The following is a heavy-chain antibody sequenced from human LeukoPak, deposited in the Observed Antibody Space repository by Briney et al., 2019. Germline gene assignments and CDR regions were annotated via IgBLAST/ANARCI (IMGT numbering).Heavy chain of an antibody. CDR3: ARDYYSYSRGSWAFDI. CDR2: IDQDGSEK. D-gene: IGHD3-22*01. CDR1: AFTFSSYW. V-gene: IGHV3-7*03. J-gene: IGHJ3*02. Sequence: PGGSLRLSCAASAFTFSSYWMSWVRQAPGNGLEWVANIDQDGSEKYNVESMKGRITISRDTAKNSLYPQMNSLRAEDTAVYYCARDYYSYSRGSWAFDIWGQGTMVTVSS.